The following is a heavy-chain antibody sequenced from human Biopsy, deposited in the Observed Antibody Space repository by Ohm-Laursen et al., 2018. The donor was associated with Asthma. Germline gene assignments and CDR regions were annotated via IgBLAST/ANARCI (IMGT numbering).Heavy chain of an antibody. Sequence: ASVKVSCKASGYTFINYAIHWVRQAPGHSPEWMGWINAANGNTKYSQKFQGRLTISRDTSASTAYMDLSSLRSEDTAVYYCARTYYDFLTGQVNDAFAMWGQGTMVTVSS. CDR3: ARTYYDFLTGQVNDAFAM. J-gene: IGHJ3*02. D-gene: IGHD3-9*01. V-gene: IGHV1-3*01. CDR2: INAANGNT. CDR1: GYTFINYA.